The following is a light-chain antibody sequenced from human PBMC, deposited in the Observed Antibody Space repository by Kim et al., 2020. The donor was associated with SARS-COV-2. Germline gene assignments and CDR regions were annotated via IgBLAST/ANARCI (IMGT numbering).Light chain of an antibody. V-gene: IGLV6-57*03. Sequence: GKRVTISCTRNSGSIDDNYVQCYQPRPGGAPTTVIYEDDQRPSGVSDRFSGSIDNSSNSASLTISGLRTEDEADYYCQSYNRDNVIFGGGTQLTVL. CDR1: SGSIDDNY. J-gene: IGLJ2*01. CDR2: EDD. CDR3: QSYNRDNVI.